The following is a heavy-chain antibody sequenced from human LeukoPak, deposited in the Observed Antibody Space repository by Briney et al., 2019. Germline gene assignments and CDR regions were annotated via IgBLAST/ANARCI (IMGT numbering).Heavy chain of an antibody. Sequence: GGSLRLSCAASGFTFSSYSMNWVRQAPGKGLEWVSSISSSSSYIYYADSVKGRFTISRDNAKNTLYLQMNSLRAEDAAVYYCAKAPVTTCSGAYCYPFDYWGQGTLVTVSS. CDR1: GFTFSSYS. J-gene: IGHJ4*02. CDR2: ISSSSSYI. V-gene: IGHV3-21*04. CDR3: AKAPVTTCSGAYCYPFDY. D-gene: IGHD2-15*01.